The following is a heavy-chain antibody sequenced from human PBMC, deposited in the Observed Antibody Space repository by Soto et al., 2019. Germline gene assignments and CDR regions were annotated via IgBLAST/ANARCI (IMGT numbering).Heavy chain of an antibody. CDR3: ATPVSDFWSGYPRPYYYYGMDV. CDR1: GYTLTDLS. CDR2: FDPEDGET. V-gene: IGHV1-24*01. Sequence: GASVKVSCKVSGYTLTDLSMHWVRQAPGKGLEWMGGFDPEDGETIYAQKFQGRVTMTEDTSTDTAYMELSSLRSEDTAVYYCATPVSDFWSGYPRPYYYYGMDVWGQGTTVTVSS. J-gene: IGHJ6*02. D-gene: IGHD3-3*01.